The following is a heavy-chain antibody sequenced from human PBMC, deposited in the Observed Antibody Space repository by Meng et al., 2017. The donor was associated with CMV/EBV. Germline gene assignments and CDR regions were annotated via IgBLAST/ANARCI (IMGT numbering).Heavy chain of an antibody. J-gene: IGHJ5*02. CDR3: ARTEGDWFDP. V-gene: IGHV3-11*01. CDR1: GFTFSDYY. CDR2: ISSSGSTI. Sequence: GESLKISCAASGFTFSDYYMSRIRQAPGKGLEWVSYISSSGSTIYYADSVKGRFTISRDNAKNSLYLQMNSLRAEDTAVYYCARTEGDWFDPWGQGTLVTVSS.